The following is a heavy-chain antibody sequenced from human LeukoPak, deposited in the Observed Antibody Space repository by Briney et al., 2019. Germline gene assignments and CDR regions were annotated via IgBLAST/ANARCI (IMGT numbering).Heavy chain of an antibody. CDR3: ARSNDYVFDY. V-gene: IGHV5-51*01. Sequence: GESLKISCKASGYNFAAYWIGWVRQMPGKGLEWKGVIYPGDSDTRYSPSFQGQVTISADMSISTAYLQWGSLEASDTAMYYCARSNDYVFDYWGQGTLVTVSS. D-gene: IGHD4-17*01. J-gene: IGHJ4*02. CDR2: IYPGDSDT. CDR1: GYNFAAYW.